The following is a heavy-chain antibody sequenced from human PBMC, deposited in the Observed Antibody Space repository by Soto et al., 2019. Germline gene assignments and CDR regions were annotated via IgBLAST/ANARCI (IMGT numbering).Heavy chain of an antibody. Sequence: QVHLVQSGAEVKKPGASVKVSCKASGYTFTRFAMHWVRQAPGLRLEWMGWIHTGNGIPKCSQKFQARVTITRDPSASTAYMELGSLRSADTAVYFCAIPYYLGDGGTLGSRGFSYRGQGTRFTGSS. D-gene: IGHD3-16*01. CDR1: GYTFTRFA. V-gene: IGHV1-3*04. CDR3: AIPYYLGDGGTLGSRGFSY. CDR2: IHTGNGIP. J-gene: IGHJ4*02.